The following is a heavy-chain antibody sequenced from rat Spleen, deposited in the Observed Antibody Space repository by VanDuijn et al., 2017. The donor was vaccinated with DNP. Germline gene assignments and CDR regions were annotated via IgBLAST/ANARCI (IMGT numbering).Heavy chain of an antibody. V-gene: IGHV3-3*01. D-gene: IGHD5-1*01. CDR1: GYSITRNFR. CDR3: AAHPGSSDWCFAF. Sequence: EVQLQESGPGLVESSQSLSLTCSVTGYSITRNFRWNWIRKFPGNKLEWMGYVNSADSTYYNPSLKRRISITRDTSKNQFFLQVNSVTTEDTATYYCAAHPGSSDWCFAFWGPGTMVTVSS. J-gene: IGHJ1*01. CDR2: VNSADST.